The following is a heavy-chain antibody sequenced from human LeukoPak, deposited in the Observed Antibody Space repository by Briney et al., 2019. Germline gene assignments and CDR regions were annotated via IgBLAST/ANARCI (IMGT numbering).Heavy chain of an antibody. V-gene: IGHV4-59*02. CDR3: ARDMYYYGSGSLPRYMDV. CDR2: IYYSGST. CDR1: GGSVDSSYY. D-gene: IGHD3-10*01. Sequence: SETLSLTCTVSGGSVDSSYYWAWIRQSPGKGLEWIGYIYYSGSTNYNPSLKSRVTISVDTSKNQFSLKLSSVTAADTAVYYCARDMYYYGSGSLPRYMDVWGKGTTVTVSS. J-gene: IGHJ6*03.